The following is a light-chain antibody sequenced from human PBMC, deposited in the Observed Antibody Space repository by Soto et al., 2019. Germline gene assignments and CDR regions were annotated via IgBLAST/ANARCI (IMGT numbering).Light chain of an antibody. J-gene: IGKJ4*01. CDR1: QSVGSSY. CDR2: GAS. V-gene: IGKV3-20*01. CDR3: QQDDSSPLT. Sequence: IVLTQSPGTLSLSPGERATLSCRASQSVGSSYLAWYQQKPGQAPRLLIEGASSRATGIPDRFSGSGSGTDFTLTISRLEPEDFAVYYCQQDDSSPLTFGGGTKVDIK.